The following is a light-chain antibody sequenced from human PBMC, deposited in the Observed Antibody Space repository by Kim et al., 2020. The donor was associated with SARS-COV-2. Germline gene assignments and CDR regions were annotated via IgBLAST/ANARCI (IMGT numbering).Light chain of an antibody. CDR1: QSINSH. CDR2: DAS. J-gene: IGKJ4*01. Sequence: IVLTQSPATLSLSPGERATLSCRATQSINSHLAWYQQKPGRPPRLLIYDASNRATGVSARFSGSGSGTDFTLTISSLEPDDSAVYYCQHRSDWPLTFGGGTKVDIK. CDR3: QHRSDWPLT. V-gene: IGKV3-11*01.